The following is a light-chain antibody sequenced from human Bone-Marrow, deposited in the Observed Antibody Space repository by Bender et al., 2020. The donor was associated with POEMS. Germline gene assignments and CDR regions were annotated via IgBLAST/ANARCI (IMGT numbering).Light chain of an antibody. V-gene: IGLV3-21*02. CDR1: NIGSKS. CDR3: QSYDNSLGGWV. Sequence: SYVLTQPPSVSVAPGQTARITCGGNNIGSKSVHWYQQKPGQAPVLVVYDDRDRPSQIPERFSGSKSGTSASLAITGLQAEDEGDYYCQSYDNSLGGWVFGGGTKLTVL. J-gene: IGLJ3*02. CDR2: DDR.